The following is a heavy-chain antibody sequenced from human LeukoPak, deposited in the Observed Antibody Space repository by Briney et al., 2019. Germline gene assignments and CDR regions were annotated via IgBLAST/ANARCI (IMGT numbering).Heavy chain of an antibody. CDR3: ARDVVVPAASTWYFDL. CDR1: GGSISSYY. CDR2: IHYSGGIT. D-gene: IGHD2-2*01. J-gene: IGHJ2*01. Sequence: SETLSLTCTVSGGSISSYYWSWIRQPPGKGLEWIGYIHYSGGITYYNPSLKSRVTLSVDTSKNQFSLKLSSVTAADTAVYYCARDVVVPAASTWYFDLWGRGTLVTVSS. V-gene: IGHV4-59*01.